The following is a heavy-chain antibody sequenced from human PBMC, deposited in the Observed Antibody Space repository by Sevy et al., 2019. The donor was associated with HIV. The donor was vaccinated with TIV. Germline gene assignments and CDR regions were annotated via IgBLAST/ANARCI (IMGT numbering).Heavy chain of an antibody. V-gene: IGHV4-59*08. J-gene: IGHJ4*02. CDR3: AGENAWGRGYS. Sequence: SETLSLTCTVSGGSITSLYWNWIRQPPGKGLEWIANIYYNGHINYNPSLKSRVTLSPHTSKNQFSLRLSSVTAADTAMYYCAGENAWGRGYSWGQGTLVTVSS. D-gene: IGHD1-26*01. CDR1: GGSITSLY. CDR2: IYYNGHI.